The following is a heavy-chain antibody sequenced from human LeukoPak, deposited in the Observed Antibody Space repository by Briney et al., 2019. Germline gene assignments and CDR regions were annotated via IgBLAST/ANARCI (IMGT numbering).Heavy chain of an antibody. Sequence: PSETLSLTCTVSLDSTTSNFWSWVRQPPGKGLEWIGYIYYSGITNYNPSLKSRVTMSLDTSKNQFSLKLSSVTAADTAVYYCTRVGGYPLGAFDIWGQGTMVTVSS. V-gene: IGHV4-59*12. D-gene: IGHD3-22*01. CDR3: TRVGGYPLGAFDI. CDR2: IYYSGIT. J-gene: IGHJ3*02. CDR1: LDSTTSNF.